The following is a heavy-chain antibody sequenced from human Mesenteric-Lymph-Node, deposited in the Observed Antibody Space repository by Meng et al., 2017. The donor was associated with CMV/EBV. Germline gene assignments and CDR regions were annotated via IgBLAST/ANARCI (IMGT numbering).Heavy chain of an antibody. D-gene: IGHD3-10*01. Sequence: GGSLRLSCAASGFTFSSYEMNWVRQAPGKGLEWVSYISSSGSTIYYADSVKGRFTISRDNSKNTLYLQMNSLRAEDTAVYYCARDPPRDYGSGSYCPDYWGQGTLVTVSS. V-gene: IGHV3-48*03. CDR3: ARDPPRDYGSGSYCPDY. J-gene: IGHJ4*02. CDR2: ISSSGSTI. CDR1: GFTFSSYE.